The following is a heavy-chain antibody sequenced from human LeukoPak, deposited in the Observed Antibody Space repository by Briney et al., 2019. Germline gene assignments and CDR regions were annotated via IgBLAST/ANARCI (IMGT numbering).Heavy chain of an antibody. V-gene: IGHV5-51*01. CDR2: IYPGDSDT. J-gene: IGHJ4*02. Sequence: GESLKIPCKGSGYSFTSYWIGWVRQMPGKGLEWMGIIYPGDSDTRYSPSFQGQATISADKSISTAYLQWSSLKASDTAMYYCARHGKWLQFPFDYWGQGTLVTVSS. D-gene: IGHD5-24*01. CDR1: GYSFTSYW. CDR3: ARHGKWLQFPFDY.